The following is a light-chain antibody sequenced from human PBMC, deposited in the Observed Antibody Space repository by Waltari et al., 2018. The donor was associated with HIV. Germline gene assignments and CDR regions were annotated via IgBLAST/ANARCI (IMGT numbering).Light chain of an antibody. V-gene: IGLV3-10*01. CDR1: ALPQKY. CDR2: EDS. Sequence: SYELTQPPLVSVSPGQTARITCSGDALPQKYAYWYQQKSGQAPVLVIYEDSKRPSGIPERFSGSSSGTMATLTISGAQVEDEADYYCYSTDSSDWVFGGGTKLTVL. CDR3: YSTDSSDWV. J-gene: IGLJ3*02.